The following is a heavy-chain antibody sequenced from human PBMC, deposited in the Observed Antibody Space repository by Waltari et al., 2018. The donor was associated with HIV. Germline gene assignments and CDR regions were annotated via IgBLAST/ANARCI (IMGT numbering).Heavy chain of an antibody. J-gene: IGHJ6*02. CDR3: ARKLDDFLSGYSAVIDV. CDR2: TSTYNGNT. Sequence: QVQLVQSGTEVKKPGASVKVSCKASGYTFTSYGISWVRQAPGQGLEWMGWTSTYNGNTNYEQKLQGRVTMTTDTSTSTAYMELRSLRSDDTAAYYCARKLDDFLSGYSAVIDVWGQGTPVTVSS. CDR1: GYTFTSYG. V-gene: IGHV1-18*01. D-gene: IGHD3-3*01.